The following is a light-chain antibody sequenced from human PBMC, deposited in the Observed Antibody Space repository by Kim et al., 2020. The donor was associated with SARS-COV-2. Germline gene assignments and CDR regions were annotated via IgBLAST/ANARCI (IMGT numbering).Light chain of an antibody. Sequence: SYELTQPPSVSVSPGQTASITCSGDKLGDIYSCWYQQKPVQSPVLVIYQDIKRPSVIPERFSGSNSGTTPPLTFIGTQAMDVAASYFHAFVLCPSVF. CDR1: KLGDIY. CDR3: HAFVLCPSV. V-gene: IGLV3-1*01. CDR2: QDI. J-gene: IGLJ3*02.